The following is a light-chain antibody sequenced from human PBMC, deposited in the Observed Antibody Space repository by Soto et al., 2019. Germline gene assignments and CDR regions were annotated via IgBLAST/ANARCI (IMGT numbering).Light chain of an antibody. Sequence: DIQMTQSPSTLSASVGDRVTITCRASQSISSWLAWYQQKPGKAPKLLIYKASSLESGVPSRFSGSGSGTEFTLTSICLKPDDVAAYYCKQYISDCTFGQGTKVEIK. J-gene: IGKJ1*01. CDR2: KAS. V-gene: IGKV1-5*03. CDR1: QSISSW. CDR3: KQYISDCT.